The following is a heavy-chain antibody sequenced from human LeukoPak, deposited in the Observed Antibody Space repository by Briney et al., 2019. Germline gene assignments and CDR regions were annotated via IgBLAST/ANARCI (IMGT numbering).Heavy chain of an antibody. CDR3: ARVGGYDDFDY. CDR1: GFIFSDYG. CDR2: IRYDASNK. V-gene: IGHV3-30*02. J-gene: IGHJ4*02. Sequence: GGSLRLSCAASGFIFSDYGMHWVRQAPGKGLDWVAFIRYDASNKDYADSVKGQFTISRDNSKNTLYLQINSLRAEDTAVYYCARVGGYDDFDYWGQGTLVTVSS. D-gene: IGHD5-12*01.